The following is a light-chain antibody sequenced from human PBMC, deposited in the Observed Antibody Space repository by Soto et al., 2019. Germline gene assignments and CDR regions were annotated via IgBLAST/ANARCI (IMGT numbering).Light chain of an antibody. V-gene: IGLV2-14*01. CDR3: SSYTSSSTLGV. J-gene: IGLJ2*01. CDR1: SSDVGGYNY. CDR2: DVS. Sequence: QAVVTQPASVSGSPGQSITISFTGTSSDVGGYNYVSWYQQHPGKAPKLMIYDVSNRPSGVSNRFSGSKSRNTASLTISGLAAEDGADYYCSSYTSSSTLGVFGGGTKVTVL.